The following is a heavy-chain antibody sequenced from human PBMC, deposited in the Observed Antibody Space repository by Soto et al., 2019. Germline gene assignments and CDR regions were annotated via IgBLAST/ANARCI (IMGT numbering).Heavy chain of an antibody. Sequence: GAYQKVSCKPSRYSFTTYWLAWVRQMPGKGLEWMVIIHPGDSEIIYSPSFQGQVTISADRSISTAYLQWSSLKASDTAMYYCARLESCIYFYYGLDVWCQGTTVTVFS. D-gene: IGHD1-1*01. CDR3: ARLESCIYFYYGLDV. V-gene: IGHV5-51*01. CDR2: IHPGDSEI. J-gene: IGHJ6*02. CDR1: RYSFTTYW.